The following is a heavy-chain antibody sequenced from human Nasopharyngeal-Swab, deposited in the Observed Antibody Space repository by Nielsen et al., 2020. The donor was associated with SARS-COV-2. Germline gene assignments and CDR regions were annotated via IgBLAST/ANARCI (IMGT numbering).Heavy chain of an antibody. J-gene: IGHJ6*02. CDR3: ARAAILFGMDV. V-gene: IGHV1-69*04. CDR2: IIPILGIA. D-gene: IGHD3-3*01. Sequence: VGQAPGQGLEWMGRIIPILGIANYAQKFQGRVTITADKSTSTAYMELSSLRSEDTAVYYCARAAILFGMDVWGQGTTVTVSS.